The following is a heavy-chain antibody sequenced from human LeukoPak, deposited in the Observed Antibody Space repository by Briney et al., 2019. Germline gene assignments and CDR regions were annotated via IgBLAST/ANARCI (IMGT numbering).Heavy chain of an antibody. CDR3: ARGGDPVYFDD. J-gene: IGHJ4*02. CDR2: NYSGGSS. Sequence: GSLRLSCAASGFTISRNDMSWVRPAPGKGLEWVSVNYSGGSSFYADSVKGRFSISRDKSKNTIFLQMNSLRAEDMAVYYCARGGDPVYFDDWGQGTLVTVSS. CDR1: GFTISRND. D-gene: IGHD3-10*01. V-gene: IGHV3-66*01.